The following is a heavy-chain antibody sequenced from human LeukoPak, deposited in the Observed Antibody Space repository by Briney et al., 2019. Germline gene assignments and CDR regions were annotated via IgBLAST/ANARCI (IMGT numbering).Heavy chain of an antibody. CDR3: ARDDRDGYNFVY. CDR2: IIPILGIA. J-gene: IGHJ4*02. D-gene: IGHD5-24*01. Sequence: SVKVSCKASGGTFSNSAINWVRQAPGQGLEWMGRIIPILGIANYAQKFQGRVTTTADKSTSTAYMELSSLRSEDTAVYYCARDDRDGYNFVYWGQGTLVTVSS. CDR1: GGTFSNSA. V-gene: IGHV1-69*04.